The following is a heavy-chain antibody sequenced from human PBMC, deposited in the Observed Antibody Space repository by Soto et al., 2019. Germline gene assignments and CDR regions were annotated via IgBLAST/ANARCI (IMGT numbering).Heavy chain of an antibody. V-gene: IGHV4-34*01. CDR2: IYHSGST. CDR1: GWSFRGYY. Sequence: SETLSLTCAVYGWSFRGYYWTWIRQPPGKGLEWIGYIYHSGSTYYNPSLKSRVTISVDRSKNQFSLKLSSVTAADTAVYYCARVPGPWGQGTLVTVSS. CDR3: ARVPGP. D-gene: IGHD7-27*01. J-gene: IGHJ5*02.